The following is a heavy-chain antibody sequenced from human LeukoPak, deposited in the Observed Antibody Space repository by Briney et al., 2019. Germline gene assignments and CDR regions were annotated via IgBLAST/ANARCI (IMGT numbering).Heavy chain of an antibody. CDR3: ASFNYYDSSGYRNY. D-gene: IGHD3-22*01. CDR2: IKQGGSEK. CDR1: GFTFSSYW. J-gene: IGHJ4*02. Sequence: GGSLRLSCAASGFTFSSYWMSWVRQAPGKGLEWVANIKQGGSEKYYVDSVKGRFTISRDNAKNSLYLQMNSLRAEDTAVYYCASFNYYDSSGYRNYWGQGTLVTVSS. V-gene: IGHV3-7*01.